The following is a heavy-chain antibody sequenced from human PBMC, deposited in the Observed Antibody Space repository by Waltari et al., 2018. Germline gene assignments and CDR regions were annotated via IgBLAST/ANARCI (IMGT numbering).Heavy chain of an antibody. V-gene: IGHV4-61*02. D-gene: IGHD6-13*01. CDR2: IYTSGST. Sequence: QVQLQESGPGLVKPSQTLSLTCTVSGGSISSGSYYWRWIRQPAGKGLEWIGRIYTSGSTNYNPSRKSRVTRSVDTSKNQFSLKLSAVTAADTAVYYCAREPYSSPHRMDVWGKGTTVTVSS. J-gene: IGHJ6*04. CDR1: GGSISSGSYY. CDR3: AREPYSSPHRMDV.